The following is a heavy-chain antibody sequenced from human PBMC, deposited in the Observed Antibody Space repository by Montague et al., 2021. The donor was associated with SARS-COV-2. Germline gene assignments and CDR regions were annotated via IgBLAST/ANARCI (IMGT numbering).Heavy chain of an antibody. CDR1: GDSVAGHRAT. V-gene: IGHV6-1*01. J-gene: IGHJ4*02. D-gene: IGHD6-13*01. Sequence: CAISGDSVAGHRATWKWNTHEPQTRLEWLGRTYYRTKRYYDYAVSVKSRMTISPDTSKSQFSLQLSSVTPEDRAVYYCARDPRYSLSWSFDYWGQGTLVTVSS. CDR2: TYYRTKRYY. CDR3: ARDPRYSLSWSFDY.